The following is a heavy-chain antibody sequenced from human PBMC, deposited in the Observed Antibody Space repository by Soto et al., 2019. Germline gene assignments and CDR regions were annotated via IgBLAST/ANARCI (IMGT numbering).Heavy chain of an antibody. V-gene: IGHV1-69*06. CDR2: LIPIYDEP. J-gene: IGHJ6*02. Sequence: QVQLVQSGAEVKNPGSSVKVSCKTSGFTFNVXGXXXXXXXXXXGLXWMGGLIPIYDEPYYAQKFQGRVTISADKSTTTXHLELXXXXSXXXXXXXXXXXXXXXXXXXXLDVXGQGTTVTVS. CDR1: GFTFNVXG. CDR3: XXXXXXXXXXXXLDV.